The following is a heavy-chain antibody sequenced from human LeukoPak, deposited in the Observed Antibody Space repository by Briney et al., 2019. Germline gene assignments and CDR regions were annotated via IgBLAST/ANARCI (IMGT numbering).Heavy chain of an antibody. Sequence: GASVKVSCKASGYTFTSYGISWVRQAPGQGLEWMGWISAYNGNTNYAQKLQGRVTMTTDTSTSTAYMELRSLRSDDTAVYYCARDFALLWLGDFFDYWGQGTLVTVSS. D-gene: IGHD3-10*01. V-gene: IGHV1-18*04. CDR3: ARDFALLWLGDFFDY. CDR2: ISAYNGNT. CDR1: GYTFTSYG. J-gene: IGHJ4*02.